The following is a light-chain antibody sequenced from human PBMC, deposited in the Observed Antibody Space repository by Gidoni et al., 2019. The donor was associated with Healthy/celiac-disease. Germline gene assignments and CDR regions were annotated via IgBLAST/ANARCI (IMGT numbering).Light chain of an antibody. CDR3: QQYNTV. V-gene: IGKV1-5*03. Sequence: DIQMTQSPSTLSASVGDRVIISCRASQSISAWLAWYQQKPGKAPKLLIYKASSLESGVPSRFSGSGSGTEFTLTISSLQPDDFATYYCQQYNTVFXXXTKVEIK. CDR2: KAS. CDR1: QSISAW. J-gene: IGKJ1*01.